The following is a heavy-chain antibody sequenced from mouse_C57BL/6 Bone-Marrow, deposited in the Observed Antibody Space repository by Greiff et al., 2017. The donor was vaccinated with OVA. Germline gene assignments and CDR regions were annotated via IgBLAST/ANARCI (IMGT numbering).Heavy chain of an antibody. Sequence: VQLQQSGAELVRPGTSVKVSCKASGYAFTNYLIEWVKQRPGQGLEWIGVINPGSGGTNYNEKFKGKATLTADKSSSTAYMQLSSLTSEDSAVYFCERDYYGSSPYAMDYWGQGTSVTVSS. D-gene: IGHD1-1*01. CDR3: ERDYYGSSPYAMDY. V-gene: IGHV1-54*01. CDR1: GYAFTNYL. J-gene: IGHJ4*01. CDR2: INPGSGGT.